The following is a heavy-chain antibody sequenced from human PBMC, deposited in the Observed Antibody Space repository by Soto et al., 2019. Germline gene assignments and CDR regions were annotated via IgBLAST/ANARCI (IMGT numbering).Heavy chain of an antibody. CDR1: GDSISSYS. Sequence: SETLSLTCTVSGDSISSYSWSWIRQPPGKGLEWIGNIHYNGNTKYSPSLKSRVTMSVDTSKNHFSLKLISVTTADTAVYYCATWKVAAAGTEYYYGMDVWGQGTTVTVSS. CDR3: ATWKVAAAGTEYYYGMDV. V-gene: IGHV4-59*01. D-gene: IGHD6-13*01. CDR2: IHYNGNT. J-gene: IGHJ6*02.